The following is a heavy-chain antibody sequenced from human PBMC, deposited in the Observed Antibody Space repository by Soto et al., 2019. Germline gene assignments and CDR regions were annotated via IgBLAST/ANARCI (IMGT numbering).Heavy chain of an antibody. J-gene: IGHJ5*02. Sequence: LRLSCAVSGFTFSSYAMNWVRQAPGKGLEWVSYISSSGSTIYSADSVKGRFTISRDNANNSLYLQMNSLRAEDTAVYYCAREVKYFDSSGYPSSWFDPWGQGTLGTVSS. D-gene: IGHD3-22*01. CDR1: GFTFSSYA. V-gene: IGHV3-48*03. CDR2: ISSSGSTI. CDR3: AREVKYFDSSGYPSSWFDP.